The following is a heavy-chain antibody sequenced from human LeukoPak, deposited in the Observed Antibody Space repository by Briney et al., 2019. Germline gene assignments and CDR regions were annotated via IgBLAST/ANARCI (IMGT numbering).Heavy chain of an antibody. J-gene: IGHJ5*01. CDR2: IQYDDSVK. CDR3: ARGQLWFDF. CDR1: GFSFKKYG. Sequence: PGGSLRLSCTASGFSFKKYGTHWVRQAPGKGLEWVTFIQYDDSVKFYADSVKGRFTISRDNSKNTLYLQMNSLRVEDTAVYYCARGQLWFDFWGQGTLVTVSS. D-gene: IGHD5-18*01. V-gene: IGHV3-30*02.